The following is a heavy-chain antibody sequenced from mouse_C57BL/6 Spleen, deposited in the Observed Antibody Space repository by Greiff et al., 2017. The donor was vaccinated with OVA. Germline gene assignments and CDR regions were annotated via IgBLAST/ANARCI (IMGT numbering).Heavy chain of an antibody. D-gene: IGHD1-1*01. CDR2: INPSNGGT. CDR3: AREGGYGSSYPFYAMDY. Sequence: VQLQQPGTELVKPGASVKLSCKASGYTFPSYWMHWVKQRPGQGLEWIGNINPSNGGTNYNEQFKRKATLTVDKSSSTAYMQLSSLTSEDSAVYYCAREGGYGSSYPFYAMDYWGQGTSVTVSS. J-gene: IGHJ4*01. V-gene: IGHV1-53*01. CDR1: GYTFPSYW.